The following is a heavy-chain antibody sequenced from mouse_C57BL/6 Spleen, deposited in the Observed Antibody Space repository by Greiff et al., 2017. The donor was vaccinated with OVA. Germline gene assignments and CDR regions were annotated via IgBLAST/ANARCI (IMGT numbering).Heavy chain of an antibody. J-gene: IGHJ2*01. Sequence: QVQLQQPGAELVMPGASVKLSCKASGYTFTSYWMHWVKQRPGQGLEWIGEIDPTDSYTNYNQKFKGKSTLTVDKSSSTAYMQLSSLTSEDSAVYCYARGGTVVGYFDYWGQGTTLTVSS. CDR2: IDPTDSYT. V-gene: IGHV1-69*01. CDR3: ARGGTVVGYFDY. D-gene: IGHD1-1*02. CDR1: GYTFTSYW.